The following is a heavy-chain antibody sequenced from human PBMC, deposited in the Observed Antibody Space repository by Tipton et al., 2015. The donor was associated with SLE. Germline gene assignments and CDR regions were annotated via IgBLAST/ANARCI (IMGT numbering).Heavy chain of an antibody. Sequence: TLSLTCAVSGGSISSGGYSWSWIRQPPGKGLEWIGYIYHSGSTYYNPSLKSRVTMSVDRSKNQFSLKLNSVTAADTAVYYCARDTDYGGNYFDYWGQGTLVTVSS. CDR2: IYHSGST. J-gene: IGHJ4*02. CDR1: GGSISSGGYS. CDR3: ARDTDYGGNYFDY. D-gene: IGHD4-23*01. V-gene: IGHV4-30-2*01.